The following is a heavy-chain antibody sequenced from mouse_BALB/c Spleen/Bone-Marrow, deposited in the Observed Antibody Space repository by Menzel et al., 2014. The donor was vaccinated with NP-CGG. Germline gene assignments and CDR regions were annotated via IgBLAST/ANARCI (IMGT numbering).Heavy chain of an antibody. CDR3: ARYDYGWYFSV. V-gene: IGHV14-3*02. CDR2: IDPANGNT. Sequence: VQLQQPGAELVKPGASVKLSCTASGFNIKDIYMHWVKQRPEQGLEWIGRIDPANGNTKYDPKFQGKATITADTSSNTAYLQLSSLTSGDTAVYYCARYDYGWYFSVWGAGTTVTVSS. J-gene: IGHJ1*01. CDR1: GFNIKDIY. D-gene: IGHD2-4*01.